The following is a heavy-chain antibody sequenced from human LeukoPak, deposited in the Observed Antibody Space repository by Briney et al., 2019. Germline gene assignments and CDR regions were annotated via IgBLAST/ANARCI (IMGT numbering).Heavy chain of an antibody. V-gene: IGHV4-30-4*01. J-gene: IGHJ3*02. D-gene: IGHD3-10*01. CDR2: IYYSGST. Sequence: SETLSLTCTVSGGSISSGDYYWSWIRQPPGKGLEWIGYIYYSGSTYYNPSLKSRVTLSVDTSKNQFSLKLSSVTAADTAVYYCARDSSYYYGSGSHDAFDIWGQGTMVTVSS. CDR1: GGSISSGDYY. CDR3: ARDSSYYYGSGSHDAFDI.